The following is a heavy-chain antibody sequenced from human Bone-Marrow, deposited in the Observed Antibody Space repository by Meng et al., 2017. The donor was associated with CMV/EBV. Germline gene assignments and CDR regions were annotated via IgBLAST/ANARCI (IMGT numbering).Heavy chain of an antibody. CDR3: ARAIYCSDTICSPHYFDN. D-gene: IGHD2-2*01. V-gene: IGHV4-38-2*01. CDR1: GYSMTSGYY. J-gene: IGHJ4*02. Sequence: SEPLCLSCAVSGYSMTSGYYWGWIRQPPGKGLDWIGSIYHSGRTYYNPSLKSRVTISVDTSKNRFSLNLTSVTAADTAVYYCARAIYCSDTICSPHYFDNWGQGTLVTVSS. CDR2: IYHSGRT.